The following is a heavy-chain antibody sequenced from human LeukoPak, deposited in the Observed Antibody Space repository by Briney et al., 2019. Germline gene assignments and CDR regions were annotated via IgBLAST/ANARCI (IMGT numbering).Heavy chain of an antibody. Sequence: GGSLRLSCAASGFTVSSNYMSWVRQAPGKGLEWVAVISYDGSNKYYADSVKGRFTISRDNSKNTLYLQMNSLRAEDTAVYYCAREDIVVVPAAHWYFDLWGRGTLVTVSS. CDR1: GFTVSSNY. J-gene: IGHJ2*01. D-gene: IGHD2-2*01. CDR2: ISYDGSNK. CDR3: AREDIVVVPAAHWYFDL. V-gene: IGHV3-30-3*01.